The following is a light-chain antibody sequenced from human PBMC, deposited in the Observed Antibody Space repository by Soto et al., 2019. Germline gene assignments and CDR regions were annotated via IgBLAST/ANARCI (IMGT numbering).Light chain of an antibody. CDR3: QQSYSSPRT. CDR1: QSISSY. V-gene: IGKV1-39*01. CDR2: AVS. Sequence: DIPMTQSPSSLSASVGDRVTITCRASQSISSYLNWYQQKPGKAPKVLIYAVSSLQSGVPSRFSGSGSGTDFTLTISSLQPEDFATYYCQQSYSSPRTFGQGTKVEIK. J-gene: IGKJ1*01.